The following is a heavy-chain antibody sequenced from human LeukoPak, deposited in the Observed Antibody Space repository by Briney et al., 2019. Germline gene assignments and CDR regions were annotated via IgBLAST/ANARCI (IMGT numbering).Heavy chain of an antibody. D-gene: IGHD5-24*01. V-gene: IGHV1-46*01. J-gene: IGHJ4*02. CDR3: ARGGQRWLQFPYDH. CDR2: LTPRGDIT. CDR1: GHTFTNYH. Sequence: ASVKVSCKASGHTFTNYHIHWVRQAPGQGLEWMGILTPRGDITNYAQKFQGRVTMTRDTSTSTIYMELSSLRSEDTAVYYCARGGQRWLQFPYDHWGQGTVVTVSS.